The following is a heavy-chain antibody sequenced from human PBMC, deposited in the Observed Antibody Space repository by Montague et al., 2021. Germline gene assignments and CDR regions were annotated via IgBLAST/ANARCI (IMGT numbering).Heavy chain of an antibody. CDR3: ARVFSSWYVGWFDP. V-gene: IGHV4-39*07. Sequence: SETLSLTCTVSGASITSTIYSWGWFRQSPGKGLEWIGSMYYSGNSFYQPSLKSRITTAVDTSKNQFYLKLSSVTAADTAIYYCARVFSSWYVGWFDPWGQGTLVTVSS. J-gene: IGHJ5*02. D-gene: IGHD6-13*01. CDR2: MYYSGNS. CDR1: GASITSTIYS.